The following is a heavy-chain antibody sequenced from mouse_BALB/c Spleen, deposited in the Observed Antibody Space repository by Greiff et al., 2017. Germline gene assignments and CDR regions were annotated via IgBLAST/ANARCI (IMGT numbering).Heavy chain of an antibody. CDR1: GFSLTSYG. V-gene: IGHV2-2*02. CDR3: ARGGQLGPWFAY. D-gene: IGHD3-2*01. CDR2: IWSGGST. J-gene: IGHJ3*01. Sequence: VKVVESGPGLVQPSQSLSITCTVSGFSLTSYGVHWVRQSPGKGLEWLGVIWSGGSTDYNAAFISRLSISKDNSKSQVFFKMNSLQANDTAIYYCARGGQLGPWFAYWGQGTLVTVSA.